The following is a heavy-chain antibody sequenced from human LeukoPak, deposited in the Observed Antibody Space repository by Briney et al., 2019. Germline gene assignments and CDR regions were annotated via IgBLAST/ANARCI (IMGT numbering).Heavy chain of an antibody. CDR3: AAAMDSSGYYYFDY. J-gene: IGHJ4*02. D-gene: IGHD3-22*01. V-gene: IGHV3-7*01. CDR1: GFTFSSYW. CDR2: IKQDGSEK. Sequence: QAGGSLRLSCAASGFTFSSYWMSWVRQVPGKGLEWVANIKQDGSEKYYVDSVKGRFTISRDNAKNSLYLQMNSLRAEDTAVYYCAAAMDSSGYYYFDYWGQGTLVTVSS.